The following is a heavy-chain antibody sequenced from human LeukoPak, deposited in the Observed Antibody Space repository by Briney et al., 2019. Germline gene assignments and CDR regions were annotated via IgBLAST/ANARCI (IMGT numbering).Heavy chain of an antibody. Sequence: GGSLKLSCATSGFTFSDSAIHWVRQASGKGLEWIGRIRSEANSFATAYAASVEGRFTISRDDSENTAFLQMNSLKTADTAVYYCASGEEIGGYSCDYWGQGTLVTVSS. CDR2: IRSEANSFAT. CDR1: GFTFSDSA. D-gene: IGHD5-18*01. V-gene: IGHV3-73*01. CDR3: ASGEEIGGYSCDY. J-gene: IGHJ4*02.